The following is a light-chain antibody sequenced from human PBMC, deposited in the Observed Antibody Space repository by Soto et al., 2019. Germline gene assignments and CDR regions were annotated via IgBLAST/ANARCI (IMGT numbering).Light chain of an antibody. CDR1: QSILHITGETF. Sequence: LMSQTPLSLSVAPGQPASISCKSSQSILHITGETFLVWYLQKPGQSPQLLIYEVSTRVSGVPDRFSGSGSGTDFTLEISRVETDDVGIYYCMQSTQLPPTFGQGTRLENK. CDR3: MQSTQLPPT. CDR2: EVS. J-gene: IGKJ5*01. V-gene: IGKV2D-29*02.